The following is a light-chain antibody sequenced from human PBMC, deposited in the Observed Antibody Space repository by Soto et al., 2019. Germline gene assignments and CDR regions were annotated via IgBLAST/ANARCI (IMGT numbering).Light chain of an antibody. V-gene: IGKV1-5*01. CDR2: DAS. Sequence: DIQMTQSPPTLPAFVGDTVTITCRASQSVSSWLAWYQQKPGTAPNLLIYDASSLASGVPSRFSGSGSGTKFTLTIRSLQPDDFATYYCQQYISFPKTFGQGTMVEMK. J-gene: IGKJ1*01. CDR1: QSVSSW. CDR3: QQYISFPKT.